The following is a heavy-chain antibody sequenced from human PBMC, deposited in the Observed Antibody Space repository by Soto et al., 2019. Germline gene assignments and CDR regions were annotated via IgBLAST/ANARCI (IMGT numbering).Heavy chain of an antibody. J-gene: IGHJ4*02. V-gene: IGHV3-23*01. Sequence: PGGSLRLCCAASGFTFSSYAMSWVRQAPGKGLEWVSAISGSGGSTYYADSVKGRFTISRDNSKNTLYLQMNSLRAEDTAVYYCAKDLRGSSSWARLNWGQGTLVTVSS. CDR2: ISGSGGST. CDR1: GFTFSSYA. D-gene: IGHD6-13*01. CDR3: AKDLRGSSSWARLN.